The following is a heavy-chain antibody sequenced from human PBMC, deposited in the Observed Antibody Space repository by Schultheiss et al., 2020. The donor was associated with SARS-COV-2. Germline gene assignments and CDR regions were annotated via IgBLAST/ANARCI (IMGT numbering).Heavy chain of an antibody. J-gene: IGHJ4*02. CDR2: ISYDGSNK. CDR3: TRTTVVRGLIMTGTFDS. Sequence: GGSLRLSCAASGFTFSSYSMHWVRQAPGKGLEWVAVISYDGSNKYYADSVKGRFTMSRDNSKNTLYLQMNSLRAEDTAVYYCTRTTVVRGLIMTGTFDSWGQGTLVTVSS. D-gene: IGHD3-10*01. CDR1: GFTFSSYS. V-gene: IGHV3-30-3*01.